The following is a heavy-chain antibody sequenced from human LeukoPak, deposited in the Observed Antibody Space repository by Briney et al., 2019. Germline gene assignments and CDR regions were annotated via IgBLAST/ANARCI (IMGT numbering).Heavy chain of an antibody. CDR1: GFIFTSYS. CDR2: ISSSSSTI. V-gene: IGHV3-48*04. J-gene: IGHJ2*01. Sequence: GGSLRLSCAASGFIFTSYSMNWVRQAPGKGLEWISYISSSSSTIYYADSVKGRFTISRDNARNSLYLQMNSLRAEDTALYYCARAFYGDYWYFDLWGRGTLLTVSS. CDR3: ARAFYGDYWYFDL. D-gene: IGHD4-17*01.